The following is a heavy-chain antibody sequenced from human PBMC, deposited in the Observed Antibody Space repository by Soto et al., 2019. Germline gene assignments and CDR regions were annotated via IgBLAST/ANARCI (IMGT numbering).Heavy chain of an antibody. CDR3: ARSDCFDP. Sequence: EVQLVESGGGLVQPGGSLRLSCAASGFTLSAYWMHWVRQAPGKGLVWVSRIKGDGSSATYADSVKGRFTISRDNAKNTLYLQINSLRAEDTAVYYCARSDCFDPWGQGTLVTVSS. CDR1: GFTLSAYW. J-gene: IGHJ5*02. CDR2: IKGDGSSA. V-gene: IGHV3-74*01.